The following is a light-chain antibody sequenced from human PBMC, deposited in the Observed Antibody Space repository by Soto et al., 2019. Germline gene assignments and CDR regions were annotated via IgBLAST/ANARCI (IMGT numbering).Light chain of an antibody. CDR1: QSVSSSY. Sequence: DIVLTQSPGTLSLSPGERATLSCRASQSVSSSYLAWYQQKPGQAPRLLIYGASSRATGISDRFSGSGSGTDFTLTISRLEPEDFAVYYCQQYGSSPRTFGQGTKVDIK. CDR3: QQYGSSPRT. CDR2: GAS. V-gene: IGKV3-20*01. J-gene: IGKJ1*01.